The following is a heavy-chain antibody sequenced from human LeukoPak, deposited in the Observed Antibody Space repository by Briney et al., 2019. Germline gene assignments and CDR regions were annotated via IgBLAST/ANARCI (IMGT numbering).Heavy chain of an antibody. D-gene: IGHD2-21*02. Sequence: PGGSLRLSCAASGFTVSSNYMTWVRQAPGKGLEWVSLIYSAGGTYYTDSVKGRFTISRHSSKNTLYLQMNSLRGEDTAVYYCARDSQYCGDDCYSDYWGQGTLVTVSS. CDR1: GFTVSSNY. V-gene: IGHV3-53*04. CDR3: ARDSQYCGDDCYSDY. CDR2: IYSAGGT. J-gene: IGHJ4*02.